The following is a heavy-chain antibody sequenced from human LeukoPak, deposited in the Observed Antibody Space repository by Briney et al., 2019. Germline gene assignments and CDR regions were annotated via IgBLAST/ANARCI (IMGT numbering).Heavy chain of an antibody. D-gene: IGHD3-10*01. V-gene: IGHV1-2*02. CDR1: GYTFTGYY. Sequence: ASVKGSCKASGYTFTGYYMHWVRQAPGQGLEWMGWINPNSGGTNYAQKFQGRVTMTRDTSISTAYMELSRLRSDDTAVYYCARDRRNYGTSPFDYWGQGTLVTVSS. CDR2: INPNSGGT. J-gene: IGHJ4*02. CDR3: ARDRRNYGTSPFDY.